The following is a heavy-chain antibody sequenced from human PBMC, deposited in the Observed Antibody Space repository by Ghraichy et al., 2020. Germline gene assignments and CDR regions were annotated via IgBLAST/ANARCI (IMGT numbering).Heavy chain of an antibody. CDR1: GFSLSTSGMC. D-gene: IGHD3-22*01. Sequence: SGPTLVKPTQTLTLTCTFSGFSLSTSGMCVSWIRQPPGKALEWLARIDWDDDKYYSTSLKTRLTISKDTSKNQVVLTMTNMDPVDTATYYCARIHYYDSSGYSSPYWYFDLWGRGTLVTVSS. CDR2: IDWDDDK. J-gene: IGHJ2*01. V-gene: IGHV2-70*11. CDR3: ARIHYYDSSGYSSPYWYFDL.